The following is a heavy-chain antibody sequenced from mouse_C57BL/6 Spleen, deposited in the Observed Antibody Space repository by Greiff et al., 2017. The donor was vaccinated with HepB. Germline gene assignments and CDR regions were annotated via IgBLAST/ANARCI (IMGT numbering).Heavy chain of an antibody. CDR3: AREYYGSSYYFDY. J-gene: IGHJ2*01. CDR1: GFTFSDYY. V-gene: IGHV5-16*01. CDR2: INYDGSST. D-gene: IGHD1-1*01. Sequence: EVKLVESEGGLVQPGSSMKLSCTASGFTFSDYYMAWVRQVPEKGLEWVANINYDGSSTYYLDSLKSRFIISRDNAKNILYLQMSRLKSEDTAPYYCAREYYGSSYYFDYWGQGTTLTVSS.